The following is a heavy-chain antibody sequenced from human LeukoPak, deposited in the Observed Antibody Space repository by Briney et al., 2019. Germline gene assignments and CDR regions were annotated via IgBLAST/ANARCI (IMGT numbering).Heavy chain of an antibody. J-gene: IGHJ4*02. V-gene: IGHV1-69*04. CDR1: GGTFSSYT. Sequence: ASVKVSCEASGGTFSSYTISWVRQAPGQGLEWMGRIIPILGIANYAQKFQGRVTITADKSTSTAYMELSSLRSEDTAVYYCARDDQNYYDSSGLGHYWGQGTLVTVSS. CDR3: ARDDQNYYDSSGLGHY. D-gene: IGHD3-22*01. CDR2: IIPILGIA.